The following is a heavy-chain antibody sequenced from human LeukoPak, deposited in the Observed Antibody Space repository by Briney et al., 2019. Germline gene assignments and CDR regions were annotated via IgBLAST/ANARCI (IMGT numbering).Heavy chain of an antibody. D-gene: IGHD1-26*01. CDR3: ASYSGIYSAFEI. CDR2: INHSGDT. CDR1: GGSFSGYY. Sequence: SETLSLTCVVYGGSFSGYYWNWIRQPPGKGLEWLGEINHSGDTNYNPSLKSRVTISVDTSKNQFSLKLNSVTAADTAVYYCASYSGIYSAFEIWSQGTLVTVSS. V-gene: IGHV4-34*01. J-gene: IGHJ3*02.